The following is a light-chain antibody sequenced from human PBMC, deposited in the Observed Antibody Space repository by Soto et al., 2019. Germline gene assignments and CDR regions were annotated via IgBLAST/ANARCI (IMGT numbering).Light chain of an antibody. V-gene: IGLV6-57*04. CDR2: EDD. J-gene: IGLJ2*01. CDR3: QSFNSNNYLV. Sequence: NFMLTQPHSVSESPGRTVTICCTRSSGSIASNYVQWYQQRPGSAPSTVIYEDDQSPSGVPARFSGSIDSASNSASLTISGLKTEDEADYYSQSFNSNNYLVFGGGTKLTVL. CDR1: SGSIASNY.